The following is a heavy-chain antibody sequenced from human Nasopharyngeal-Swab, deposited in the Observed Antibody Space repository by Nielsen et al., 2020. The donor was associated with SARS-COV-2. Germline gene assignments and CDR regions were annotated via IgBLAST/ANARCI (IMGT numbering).Heavy chain of an antibody. CDR3: ARVNNGGGIVPASYSFFMDV. D-gene: IGHD2-2*01. Sequence: SETLSLPFHLNCFSFSGYHWGWIRQSPGERLEWIGDIPRSGNTNYNTALKSRVIMSGATSKDEFSLKLTSVTAADTAIYFCARVNNGGGIVPASYSFFMDVWGKGTSVAVSS. CDR2: IPRSGNT. J-gene: IGHJ6*03. CDR1: CFSFSGYH. V-gene: IGHV4-34*01.